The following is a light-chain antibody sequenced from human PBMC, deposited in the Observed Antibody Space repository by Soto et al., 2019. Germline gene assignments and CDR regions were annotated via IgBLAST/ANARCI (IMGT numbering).Light chain of an antibody. V-gene: IGKV3-15*01. CDR3: LQHYSWPWT. Sequence: EIVMTQYPGTVSVFPGETVTLSCRASQSVSGYLDWFHQKPGQAPRIVLLRIFTRAIGVPARFSGSGSETEFTLTISGLQSEDSGVYYCLQHYSWPWTFGQGTKVDIK. CDR2: RIF. CDR1: QSVSGY. J-gene: IGKJ1*01.